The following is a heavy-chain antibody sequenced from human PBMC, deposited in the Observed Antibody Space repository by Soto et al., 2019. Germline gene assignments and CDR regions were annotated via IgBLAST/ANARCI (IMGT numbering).Heavy chain of an antibody. V-gene: IGHV2-5*02. CDR1: GFSLSTSGVG. Sequence: GPTLVKPTQTLTLTCTFSGFSLSTSGVGVGWIRQPPGKALEWLALIYWDDDKRYSPSLKSRLTITKDSSKNQVVLTMTSMDPLDTATYYCAHSTTLYDSSGYYAFDICGQGTMVTFSS. CDR3: AHSTTLYDSSGYYAFDI. CDR2: IYWDDDK. J-gene: IGHJ3*02. D-gene: IGHD3-22*01.